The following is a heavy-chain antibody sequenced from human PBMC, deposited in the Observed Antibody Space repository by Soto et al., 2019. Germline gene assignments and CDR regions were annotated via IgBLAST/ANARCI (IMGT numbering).Heavy chain of an antibody. D-gene: IGHD6-13*01. V-gene: IGHV1-8*01. Sequence: ASVKVSCKASGYTFTSYDINWVRQATGQGLEWMGWMNPNSGNTGYAQKFQGRVTMTRNTSISTAYMELSSLRSEDTAVYYCARGVRGIAAAGTYFQHWGQGTLVTVSS. CDR1: GYTFTSYD. CDR3: ARGVRGIAAAGTYFQH. CDR2: MNPNSGNT. J-gene: IGHJ1*01.